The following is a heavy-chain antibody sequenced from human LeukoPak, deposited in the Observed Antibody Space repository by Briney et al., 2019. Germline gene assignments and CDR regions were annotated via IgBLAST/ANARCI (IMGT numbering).Heavy chain of an antibody. CDR3: ARDRDRDSSGWHWDAFDI. D-gene: IGHD6-19*01. CDR1: GFTFDDYG. J-gene: IGHJ3*02. CDR2: INWNGGST. V-gene: IGHV3-20*04. Sequence: SGGSLRLSCAASGFTFDDYGMSWVRQAPGKGLERVSGINWNGGSTGYADSVKGRFTISRDNAKNSLYLQMNSLRAEDTALYYCARDRDRDSSGWHWDAFDIWGQGTMVTVSS.